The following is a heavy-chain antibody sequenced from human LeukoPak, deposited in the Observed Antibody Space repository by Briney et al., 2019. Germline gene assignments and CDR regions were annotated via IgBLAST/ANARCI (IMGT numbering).Heavy chain of an antibody. CDR3: ARGGACGGDCYFFDY. J-gene: IGHJ4*02. CDR1: GFSFSSYA. V-gene: IGHV3-48*03. D-gene: IGHD2-21*02. Sequence: GGSLRLSCAASGFSFSSYAVNWVRQAPGKGLEWISYISGGGGTKYYADSVKGRFTISRDNAENSLYLQMNSLRAEDTAVYYCARGGACGGDCYFFDYWGQGTLVTVSS. CDR2: ISGGGGTK.